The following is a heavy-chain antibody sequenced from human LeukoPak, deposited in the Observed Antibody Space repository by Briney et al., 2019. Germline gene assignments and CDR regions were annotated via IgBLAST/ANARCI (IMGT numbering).Heavy chain of an antibody. CDR3: ARAPLGYCSSTSCCFDY. CDR1: GFTFSSYE. V-gene: IGHV3-48*03. D-gene: IGHD2-2*01. CDR2: ISSSGSTI. J-gene: IGHJ4*02. Sequence: RPGGSLRLSCAASGFTFSSYEMNWVRQAPGKGLEWVLYISSSGSTIYCADSVKGRFTISRDNAKNSLYLQMNSLRAEDTAVYYCARAPLGYCSSTSCCFDYWGQGTLVTVSS.